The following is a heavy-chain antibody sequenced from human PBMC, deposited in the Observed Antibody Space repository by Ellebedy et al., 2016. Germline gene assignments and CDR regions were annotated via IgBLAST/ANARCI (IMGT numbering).Heavy chain of an antibody. CDR1: GYTFTSYD. V-gene: IGHV1-8*01. D-gene: IGHD6-13*01. J-gene: IGHJ4*02. CDR3: ARGRTGYSSSWYGDY. Sequence: ASVKVSCXASGYTFTSYDINWVRQATGQGLEWMGWMNPNSGNTGYAQKLQGRVTMTTDTSTSTAYMELRSLRSDDTAVYYCARGRTGYSSSWYGDYWGQGTLVTVSS. CDR2: MNPNSGNT.